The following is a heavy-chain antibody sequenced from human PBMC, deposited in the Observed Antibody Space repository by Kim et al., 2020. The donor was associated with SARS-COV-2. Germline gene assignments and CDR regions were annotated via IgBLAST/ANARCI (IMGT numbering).Heavy chain of an antibody. D-gene: IGHD3-16*01. Sequence: GGSLRLSCAASGFTFNNYWIYWVRQASGKGPVWVSRIKSDGSFTSYADSVRGRFTISRDNAKNTLYLQMNSLRVEDTAVYYCVRVAPGGHIDYWGQGTRVTVSS. V-gene: IGHV3-74*01. J-gene: IGHJ4*02. CDR3: VRVAPGGHIDY. CDR1: GFTFNNYW. CDR2: IKSDGSFT.